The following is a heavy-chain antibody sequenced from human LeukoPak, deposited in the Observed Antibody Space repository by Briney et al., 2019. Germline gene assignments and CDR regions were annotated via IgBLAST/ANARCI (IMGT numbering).Heavy chain of an antibody. CDR3: ARSLKWSLVGFDY. D-gene: IGHD1-26*01. CDR2: INDSGGST. J-gene: IGHJ4*02. CDR1: GFTFNKYA. Sequence: GGSLSLSCAASGFTFNKYAMNWVRQAPGKGLEWVSVINDSGGSTFYADSVKGRFSISRDNSNLYLQMSSLRAEDTAVYYCARSLKWSLVGFDYWGQGTLVTVSS. V-gene: IGHV3-23*01.